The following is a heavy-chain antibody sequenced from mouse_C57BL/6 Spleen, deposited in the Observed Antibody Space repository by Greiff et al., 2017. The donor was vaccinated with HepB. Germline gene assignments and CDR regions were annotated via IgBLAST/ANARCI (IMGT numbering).Heavy chain of an antibody. Sequence: VHVKQPGAELVKPGASVKLSCKASGYTFTDYNMHWVKQSHGKSLEWIGYINPNNGGTSYNQKFKGKATLTVNKSSSTAYMELRSLTSEDSAVYYCARPAGSGYFDYWGQGTTLTVSS. D-gene: IGHD1-1*01. CDR3: ARPAGSGYFDY. CDR2: INPNNGGT. J-gene: IGHJ2*01. CDR1: GYTFTDYN. V-gene: IGHV1-22*01.